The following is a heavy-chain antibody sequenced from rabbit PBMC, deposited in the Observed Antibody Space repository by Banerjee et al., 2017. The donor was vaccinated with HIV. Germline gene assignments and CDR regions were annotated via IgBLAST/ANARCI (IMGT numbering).Heavy chain of an antibody. J-gene: IGHJ4*01. Sequence: QSLEESGGDLVKPGASLTLTCTASGIDFSSGYYMYWVRQAPGKGLEWIGTIYASGDSTDYASWAKGRFIISKTSSTTVTLQMTSLTAADTATYFCARDSNLWGPGTLVTVS. CDR3: ARDSNL. CDR2: IYASGDST. V-gene: IGHV1S40*01. CDR1: GIDFSSGYY.